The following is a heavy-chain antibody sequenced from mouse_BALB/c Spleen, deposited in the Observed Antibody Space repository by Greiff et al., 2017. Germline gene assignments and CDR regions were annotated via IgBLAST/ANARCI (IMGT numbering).Heavy chain of an antibody. CDR3: ASFITTATRYYAMDY. CDR1: GYAFSSYW. V-gene: IGHV1-80*01. CDR2: IYPGDGDT. D-gene: IGHD1-2*01. J-gene: IGHJ4*01. Sequence: QVQLQQSGAELVRPGSSVKISCKASGYAFSSYWMNWVKQRPGQGLEWIGQIYPGDGDTNYNGKFKGKATLTADKSSSTAYMQLSSLTSEDSAVYFCASFITTATRYYAMDYWGQGTSVTVSS.